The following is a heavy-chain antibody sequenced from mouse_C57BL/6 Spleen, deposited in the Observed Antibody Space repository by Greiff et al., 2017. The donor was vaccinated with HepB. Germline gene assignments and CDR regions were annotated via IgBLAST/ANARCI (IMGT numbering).Heavy chain of an antibody. Sequence: EVKLMESGGGLVKPGGSLKLSCAASGFTFSDYGMHWVRQAPEKGLEWVAYISSGSSTIYYADTVKGRFTISRDNAKNTLFLQMTSLRSEDTAMYYCARIMDNWGQGTSVTVSS. CDR2: ISSGSSTI. J-gene: IGHJ4*01. CDR3: ARIMDN. V-gene: IGHV5-17*01. CDR1: GFTFSDYG.